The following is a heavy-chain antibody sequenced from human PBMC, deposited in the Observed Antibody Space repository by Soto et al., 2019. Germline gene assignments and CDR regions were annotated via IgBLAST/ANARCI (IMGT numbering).Heavy chain of an antibody. J-gene: IGHJ4*02. CDR2: IKSYANGGTT. Sequence: EVQLVESGGGLVQPGGSLRLSCAASGFTFSYAWMNWARQAPGKGLEWVGRIKSYANGGTTDYAAPVKGRFTISRDDSRNKVYLQMNSLITEDTAVYYCSTNWATSRDWGQGTLVTVSS. CDR1: GFTFSYAW. V-gene: IGHV3-15*01. CDR3: STNWATSRD. D-gene: IGHD3-10*01.